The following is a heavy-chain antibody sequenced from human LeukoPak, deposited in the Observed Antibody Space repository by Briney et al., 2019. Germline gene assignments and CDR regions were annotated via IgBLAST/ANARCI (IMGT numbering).Heavy chain of an antibody. CDR1: GYTFSNYA. CDR3: ARQRVGSFRS. J-gene: IGHJ5*02. CDR2: MSYDGSHQ. V-gene: IGHV3-30*01. D-gene: IGHD2-15*01. Sequence: GMSLRLSCAASGYTFSNYAMHWVRQAPDEGLGWVSFMSYDGSHQYYAPSVTGRFTISRNNSNNTLFLQINSLRTEDTAVYYCARQRVGSFRSWGQGNLVTVSS.